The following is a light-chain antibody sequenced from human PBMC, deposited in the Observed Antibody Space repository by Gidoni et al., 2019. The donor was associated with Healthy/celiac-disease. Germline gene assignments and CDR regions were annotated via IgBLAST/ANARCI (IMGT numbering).Light chain of an antibody. Sequence: QSVLTQPPSVSGAPGQRVTISCTGSSSNIGAGYDVHWYQQLPGTAPKLLIYCNSNRPSGVPDRFSGSKSGTSASLAITGLQAEDEADYYCQSYDSSLSGYVLFGGGTKLTVL. CDR3: QSYDSSLSGYVL. CDR1: SSNIGAGYD. J-gene: IGLJ2*01. CDR2: CNS. V-gene: IGLV1-40*01.